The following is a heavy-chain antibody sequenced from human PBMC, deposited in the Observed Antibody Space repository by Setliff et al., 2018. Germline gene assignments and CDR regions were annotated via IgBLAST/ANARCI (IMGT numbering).Heavy chain of an antibody. CDR3: ARDPVDGHGHFDY. D-gene: IGHD2-8*01. CDR2: ILFSGDA. Sequence: SETLSLTCAVSGYSISSGFSWVWIRQSPGKGLEWIGRILFSGDAYYNPSLNSRVTISADTSKNQFSLNLSSVTAADTAVYYCARDPVDGHGHFDYWGQGTLVTVSS. V-gene: IGHV4-38-2*02. J-gene: IGHJ4*02. CDR1: GYSISSGFS.